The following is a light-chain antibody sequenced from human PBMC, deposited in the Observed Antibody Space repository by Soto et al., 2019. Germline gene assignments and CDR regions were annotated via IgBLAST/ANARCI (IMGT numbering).Light chain of an antibody. CDR1: SSDVGNYNL. Sequence: QSALTQPASVSGSPGQSITISCTGTSSDVGNYNLVSWYQQHPGKAPKLMIYEGSKRPSGVSDRFSCSKSGNTASLTISGLQAEDEADYYCSSYAPPSTYVFGTGTKVTVL. J-gene: IGLJ1*01. CDR3: SSYAPPSTYV. CDR2: EGS. V-gene: IGLV2-23*01.